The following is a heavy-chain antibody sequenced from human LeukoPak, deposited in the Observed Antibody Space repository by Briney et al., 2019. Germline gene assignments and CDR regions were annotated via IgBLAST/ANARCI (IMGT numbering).Heavy chain of an antibody. V-gene: IGHV4-39*07. Sequence: SETLSLTCTVSGGSISSSNDYWGWVRQPPGKGLERIGTIYHIGGTHYNPSLESRVTISVDTSNNRFSLRLTSVTVADTADYYCARHVGGRYFNNWFDLWGQGTRVIVSS. J-gene: IGHJ5*02. CDR3: ARHVGGRYFNNWFDL. D-gene: IGHD1-26*01. CDR2: IYHIGGT. CDR1: GGSISSSNDY.